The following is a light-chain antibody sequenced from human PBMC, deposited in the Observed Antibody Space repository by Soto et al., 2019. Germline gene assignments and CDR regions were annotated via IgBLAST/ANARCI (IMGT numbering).Light chain of an antibody. CDR2: DAS. CDR3: QQYNSYWT. V-gene: IGKV1-5*01. CDR1: QSISNW. Sequence: DVQMTQSPSALSASAGDRVTIGCRASQSISNWLAWYQQKPGKAPKLLIYDASTLESGVPSRFSGSGSGTEFTLTISSLQPDDFGTYYCQQYNSYWTFGQGTKVDIK. J-gene: IGKJ1*01.